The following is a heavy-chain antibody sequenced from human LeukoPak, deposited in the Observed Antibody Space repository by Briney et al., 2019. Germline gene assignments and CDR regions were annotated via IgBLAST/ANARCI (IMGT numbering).Heavy chain of an antibody. D-gene: IGHD3-3*01. J-gene: IGHJ4*02. CDR2: INHSGST. V-gene: IGHV4-34*01. CDR1: GGSISSYY. Sequence: ASETLSLTCTVSGGSISSYYWSWIRQPPGKGLEWIGEINHSGSTNYNPSLKSRVTISVDTSKNQFSLKLSSVTAADTAVYYCARAGFDRGYDFWSGYSPNWGQGTLVTVSS. CDR3: ARAGFDRGYDFWSGYSPN.